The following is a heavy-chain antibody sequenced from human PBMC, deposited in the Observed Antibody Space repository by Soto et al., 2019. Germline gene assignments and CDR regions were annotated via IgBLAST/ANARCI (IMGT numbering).Heavy chain of an antibody. CDR3: ATGGGAFDI. Sequence: GGSLRLSWAASGFTFSSYGMHWVRQAPGKGLEWVAVISYDGSSTYYADSVKGRFTISRDNSKNTLYLQMNSLRAEDTAVYYDATGGGAFDIWGQGTMVNVSS. CDR1: GFTFSSYG. CDR2: ISYDGSST. D-gene: IGHD3-16*01. V-gene: IGHV3-30*03. J-gene: IGHJ3*02.